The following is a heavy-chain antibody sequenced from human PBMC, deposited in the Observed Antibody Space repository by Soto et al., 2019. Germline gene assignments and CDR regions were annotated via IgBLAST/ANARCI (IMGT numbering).Heavy chain of an antibody. CDR1: GGTFSSYA. J-gene: IGHJ3*02. Sequence: GASVKVSCKASGGTFSSYAISWVRQAPGQGLEWMGGIIPIFGTANYAQKFQGRVTITADESTSTAYMELSSLRSEDTAVYYCARGPREKRSFLDRLYAAFDIWGQGTMVTVSS. D-gene: IGHD3-3*02. CDR2: IIPIFGTA. CDR3: ARGPREKRSFLDRLYAAFDI. V-gene: IGHV1-69*13.